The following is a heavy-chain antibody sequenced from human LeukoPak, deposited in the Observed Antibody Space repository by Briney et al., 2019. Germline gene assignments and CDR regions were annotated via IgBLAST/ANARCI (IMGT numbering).Heavy chain of an antibody. Sequence: GGSLRLSCAASGFTFSNAWMSWVRQAPGKGLEWVAVIWYDGSNKYYADSVKGRFTISRDNSKNTLYLQMNSLRAEDTAVYYCARDFGYFDYWGQGTLVTVSS. V-gene: IGHV3-33*08. CDR3: ARDFGYFDY. D-gene: IGHD3-3*01. J-gene: IGHJ4*02. CDR1: GFTFSNAW. CDR2: IWYDGSNK.